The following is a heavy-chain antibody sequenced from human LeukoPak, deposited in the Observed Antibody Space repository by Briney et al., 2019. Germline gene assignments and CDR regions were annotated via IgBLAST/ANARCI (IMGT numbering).Heavy chain of an antibody. J-gene: IGHJ4*02. CDR1: GYTFTGYY. CDR3: ARDPCSSTSCYPSY. V-gene: IGHV1-2*02. D-gene: IGHD2-2*01. Sequence: ASVKVSCKASGYTFTGYYMHWVRQAPGQGLEWMGWINPNSGGTNYAQKFQGRVTMTRDTSISTAYMELSRLRSDDTAVYYCARDPCSSTSCYPSYRGQGTLVTVSS. CDR2: INPNSGGT.